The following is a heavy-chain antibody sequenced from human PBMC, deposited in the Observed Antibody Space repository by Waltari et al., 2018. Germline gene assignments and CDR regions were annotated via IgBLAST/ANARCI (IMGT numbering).Heavy chain of an antibody. Sequence: QLQLQESGPGLVKPSETLSLTCTVSGGSISSSSYYWGWIRQPPGKGLEWIGSIYYSGGTYYNPSLKSRVTISVDTSKNQFSLKLSSVTAADTAVYYCARLLGRYCSSTSCYRSPYYYYYYYMDVWGKGTTVTISS. CDR1: GGSISSSSYY. J-gene: IGHJ6*03. V-gene: IGHV4-39*07. CDR3: ARLLGRYCSSTSCYRSPYYYYYYYMDV. CDR2: IYYSGGT. D-gene: IGHD2-2*01.